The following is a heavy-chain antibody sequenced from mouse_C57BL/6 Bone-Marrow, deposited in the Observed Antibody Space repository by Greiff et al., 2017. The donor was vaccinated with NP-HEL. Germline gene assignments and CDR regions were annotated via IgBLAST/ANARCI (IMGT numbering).Heavy chain of an antibody. CDR2: IDPETGGT. Sequence: QVHVKQSGAELVRPGASVTLSCKASGYTFTDYEMHWVKQTPVHGLEWIGAIDPETGGTAYNQKFKGKAILTADKSSSTAYMELRSLTSEDSAVYYCTRSLYFAMDYWGQGTSVTVSS. CDR3: TRSLYFAMDY. V-gene: IGHV1-15*01. J-gene: IGHJ4*01. CDR1: GYTFTDYE.